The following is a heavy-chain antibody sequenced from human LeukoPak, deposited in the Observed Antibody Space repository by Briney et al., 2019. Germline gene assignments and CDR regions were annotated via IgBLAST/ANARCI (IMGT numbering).Heavy chain of an antibody. J-gene: IGHJ6*04. Sequence: TETLSLTCTVSGGSISSYYWSWIRQPAGKGLEWIGRIYTSGSTNYNPSLKSRVTMSVDTSKNQFSLKLSSVTAADTAVYYCARDGGYCGGDCFVDVWGKGTTVTVSS. CDR3: ARDGGYCGGDCFVDV. CDR1: GGSISSYY. D-gene: IGHD2-21*02. V-gene: IGHV4-4*07. CDR2: IYTSGST.